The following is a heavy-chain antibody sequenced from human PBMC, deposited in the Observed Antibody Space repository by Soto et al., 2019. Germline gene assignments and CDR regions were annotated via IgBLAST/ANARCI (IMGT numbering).Heavy chain of an antibody. V-gene: IGHV3-66*01. CDR3: TREAEYDLWSGPGWFDP. J-gene: IGHJ5*02. D-gene: IGHD3-3*01. CDR1: GFSVSSYY. CDR2: IHTSGKT. Sequence: ELQLVESGGGLVQPGGSLRLSCAASGFSVSSYYMSWVRQAPGKGLEWVSVIHTSGKTYYADSVKGRFITSRDNSENTLYLQMNSLRADDTALYYCTREAEYDLWSGPGWFDPWGQGTLVTVSS.